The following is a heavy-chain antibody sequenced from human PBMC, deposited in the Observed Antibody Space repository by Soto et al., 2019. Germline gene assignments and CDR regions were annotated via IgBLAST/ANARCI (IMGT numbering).Heavy chain of an antibody. Sequence: EVQLLESGGGLVQPGGSLRLSCSTSGFTFSTYAMNWVRQAPGKGLEWVSALSGSGGTTYYADSVRGRFTISRDNSKNTLFLQMNSLRAEDTALYYCAKQRAGYGSGSDTYYFDFWGXGTXVTVSX. CDR1: GFTFSTYA. D-gene: IGHD3-10*01. J-gene: IGHJ4*02. CDR2: LSGSGGTT. V-gene: IGHV3-23*01. CDR3: AKQRAGYGSGSDTYYFDF.